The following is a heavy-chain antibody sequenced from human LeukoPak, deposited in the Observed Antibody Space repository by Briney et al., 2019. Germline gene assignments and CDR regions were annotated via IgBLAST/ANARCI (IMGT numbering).Heavy chain of an antibody. V-gene: IGHV1-2*02. CDR1: GYTFTGYY. CDR2: INPKSGGT. Sequence: ASVKVSCKASGYTFTGYYMHWVRQAPGQGLEWMGWINPKSGGTNYAQKFQGRVTMTRDTSISTAYMELSRMRSDDTAVYYCARAGSGSYYVAGAFDIWGQGTMVTVSS. J-gene: IGHJ3*02. CDR3: ARAGSGSYYVAGAFDI. D-gene: IGHD1-26*01.